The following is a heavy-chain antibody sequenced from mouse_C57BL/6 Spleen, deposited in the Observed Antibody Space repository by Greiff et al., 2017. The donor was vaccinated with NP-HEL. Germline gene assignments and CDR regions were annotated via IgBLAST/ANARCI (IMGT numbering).Heavy chain of an antibody. CDR3: ARDLGAWFAY. Sequence: EVKLMESGGGLVKPGGSLKLSCAASGFTFSSYAMSWVRQTPEKRLEWVATISDGGSYTYYPDNVKGRFTISRDNAKNNLYLQISHLKSEDTAMYYCARDLGAWFAYWGQGTLVTVSA. D-gene: IGHD3-3*01. J-gene: IGHJ3*01. V-gene: IGHV5-4*01. CDR1: GFTFSSYA. CDR2: ISDGGSYT.